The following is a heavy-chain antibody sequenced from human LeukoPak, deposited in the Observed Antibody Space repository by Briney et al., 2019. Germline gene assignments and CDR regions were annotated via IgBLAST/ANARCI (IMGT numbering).Heavy chain of an antibody. J-gene: IGHJ4*02. Sequence: ASVKVSCKASGYTFTSYGISWVRQAPGQGLEWMGWISAYNGNTNYAQKLQGRVTMTTDTSTSTAYMELRSLRSDDTAVYYCARRTYCSGGSCYSGDYWGQGTLVTVSS. CDR3: ARRTYCSGGSCYSGDY. V-gene: IGHV1-18*01. CDR2: ISAYNGNT. CDR1: GYTFTSYG. D-gene: IGHD2-15*01.